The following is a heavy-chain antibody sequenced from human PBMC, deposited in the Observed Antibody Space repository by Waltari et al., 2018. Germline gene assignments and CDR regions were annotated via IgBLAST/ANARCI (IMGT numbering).Heavy chain of an antibody. CDR3: SRGLGITIFGVVLYYFDY. Sequence: QVQLQQWGAGLLKPSETLSLTCAVYGGSFSGYYWSWIRQPPGRGLEWIGEINHRGSTNDNPSLKRRVTISVDTSKNQFSLKLSSVTAADTAVYYCSRGLGITIFGVVLYYFDYWGQGTLVTVSS. J-gene: IGHJ4*02. CDR2: INHRGST. D-gene: IGHD3-3*01. CDR1: GGSFSGYY. V-gene: IGHV4-34*01.